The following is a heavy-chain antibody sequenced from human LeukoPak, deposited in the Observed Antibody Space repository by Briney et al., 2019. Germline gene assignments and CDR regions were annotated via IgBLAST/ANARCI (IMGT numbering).Heavy chain of an antibody. CDR1: GYTFTNYD. CDR2: VKPNSGDT. V-gene: IGHV1-8*01. CDR3: ARTPPEKSHIDY. D-gene: IGHD2-15*01. J-gene: IGHJ4*01. Sequence: ASVKVSCKASGYTFTNYDINWVRHVSGQGLEWMGWVKPNSGDTGYAQKFQGRVTMTSDTSTSTSYMELSGLTSEDTAMYHCARTPPEKSHIDYWGRGTLVTVS.